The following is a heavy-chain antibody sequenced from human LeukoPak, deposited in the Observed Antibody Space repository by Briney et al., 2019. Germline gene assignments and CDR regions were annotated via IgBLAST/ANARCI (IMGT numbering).Heavy chain of an antibody. V-gene: IGHV3-23*01. D-gene: IGHD2-2*01. CDR1: GFTFSSYA. Sequence: PGGSLRLSCAASGFTFSSYAVSWVRQAPGKGLEWVSAISGSGGSTYYADSVKGRFTISRDNSKNTLYLQMNSLRAEDTAVYYCAKDGRYCSSTSCQTLVDYWGQGTLVTVSS. CDR2: ISGSGGST. J-gene: IGHJ4*02. CDR3: AKDGRYCSSTSCQTLVDY.